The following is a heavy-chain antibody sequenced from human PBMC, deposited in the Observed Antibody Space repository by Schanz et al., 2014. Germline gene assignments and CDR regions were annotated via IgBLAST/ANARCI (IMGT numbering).Heavy chain of an antibody. V-gene: IGHV4-4*07. J-gene: IGHJ5*02. Sequence: QVQLQESGPGLVKPSETLSLTCTVSGGSISSFYWSWIRQPAGKGLEWIGRLYTNGSTKYNPSLKGRVTMSVDTSKTQFSLKLSSVTAADTAVYYCARGGYCSRTSCYFKGGWFDPWGQGTLVTVSS. CDR1: GGSISSFY. CDR2: LYTNGST. D-gene: IGHD2-2*01. CDR3: ARGGYCSRTSCYFKGGWFDP.